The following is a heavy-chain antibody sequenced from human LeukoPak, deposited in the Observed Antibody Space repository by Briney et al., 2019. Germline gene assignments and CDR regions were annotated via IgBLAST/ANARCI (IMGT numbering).Heavy chain of an antibody. Sequence: SETLSLTCTVSGGSISSGDYYWSWIRQPPGKGLEWIGCIYYSGSTYYNPSLKSRVTISVDTSKNQFSLKLSSVTAADTAVYYCARSSILAWFDPWGQGTLVTVSS. V-gene: IGHV4-30-4*01. CDR2: IYYSGST. J-gene: IGHJ5*02. CDR3: ARSSILAWFDP. CDR1: GGSISSGDYY. D-gene: IGHD3-3*02.